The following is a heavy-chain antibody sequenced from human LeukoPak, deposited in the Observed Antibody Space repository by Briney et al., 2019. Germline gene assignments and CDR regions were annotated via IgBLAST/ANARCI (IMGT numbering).Heavy chain of an antibody. Sequence: GGSLRLSCAASGFTFSDYNMNWVRQAPGKGLEWVSSISRSSYYIYYADSVKGRFTISRDNSKNTVHLQMNSLRAEDTAMYYCARRAGDYSHPYDYWGQGTLVTVSS. CDR2: ISRSSYYI. J-gene: IGHJ4*02. V-gene: IGHV3-21*04. CDR1: GFTFSDYN. CDR3: ARRAGDYSHPYDY. D-gene: IGHD3-22*01.